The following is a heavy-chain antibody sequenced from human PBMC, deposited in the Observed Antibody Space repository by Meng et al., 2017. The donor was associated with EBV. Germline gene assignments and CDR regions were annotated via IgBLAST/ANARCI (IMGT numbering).Heavy chain of an antibody. Sequence: QVQLQESGPGLVKPSGTLSLTCAVSGGSSSSSNWWSWVRQLPGKGLEWIGEIYHSGSTNYNPSLKSRVTISVDKSKNQFSLKLSSVTAADTAVYYCARDRGGYYDSSGYYADWGQGTLVTVAS. CDR1: GGSSSSSNW. CDR2: IYHSGST. J-gene: IGHJ4*02. V-gene: IGHV4-4*02. CDR3: ARDRGGYYDSSGYYAD. D-gene: IGHD3-22*01.